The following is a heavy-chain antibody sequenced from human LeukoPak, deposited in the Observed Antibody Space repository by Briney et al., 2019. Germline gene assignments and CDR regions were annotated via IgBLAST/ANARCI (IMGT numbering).Heavy chain of an antibody. CDR2: ISTSGNTI. CDR1: GFTFSNYE. J-gene: IGHJ4*02. V-gene: IGHV3-48*03. Sequence: PGGSLILSCAASGFTFSNYEMNWVRQAPGKGLEWVSYISTSGNTIYYADSVKGRFTISRDNAKNSLYLQMNSLRAEDTAVYYCARDGPAYYDSSGYSDYWGQGTLVTVSS. D-gene: IGHD3-22*01. CDR3: ARDGPAYYDSSGYSDY.